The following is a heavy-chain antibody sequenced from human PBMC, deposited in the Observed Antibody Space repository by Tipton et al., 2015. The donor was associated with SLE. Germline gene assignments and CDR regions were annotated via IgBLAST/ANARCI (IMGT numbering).Heavy chain of an antibody. CDR2: INHSGST. CDR3: ARGRGSSSSGHY. Sequence: TLSLTCAVYGGSFSGYYWSWIRQPPGKGLEWIGEINHSGSTNYNPSLKSRVTISINTSKNQSSLNLGSVTAADTAVYYCARGRGSSSSGHYWGQGTLVTVSS. D-gene: IGHD6-6*01. CDR1: GGSFSGYY. J-gene: IGHJ4*02. V-gene: IGHV4-34*01.